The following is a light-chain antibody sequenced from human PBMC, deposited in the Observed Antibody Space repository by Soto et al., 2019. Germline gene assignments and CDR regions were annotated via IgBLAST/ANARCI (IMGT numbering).Light chain of an antibody. CDR3: CSYAGTPYV. J-gene: IGLJ1*01. V-gene: IGLV2-23*01. CDR1: SSDVGSYNL. CDR2: EGS. Sequence: QSALTQPASVSGSPGQSITISCTGTSSDVGSYNLVSWYQQHPGKAPKLMIYEGSKRPSGVSNRFSGSKSGNTASLTISGLQAEDEADYYCCSYAGTPYVFGTATNFTVL.